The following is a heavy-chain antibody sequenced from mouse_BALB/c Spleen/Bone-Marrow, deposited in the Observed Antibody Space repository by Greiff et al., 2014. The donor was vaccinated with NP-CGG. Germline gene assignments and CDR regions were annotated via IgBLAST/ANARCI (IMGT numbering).Heavy chain of an antibody. V-gene: IGHV5-4*02. CDR3: ARSGEKYGAMDY. J-gene: IGHJ4*01. CDR1: GFIFSDYY. Sequence: DVHLVESGGGLVKPGGSLKLSCTASGFIFSDYYMYWVRQTPEKRLEWVVAISDGGSYTYYPDSVKGRFTISRDNAKNNLYLQMSSLKSEDTAMYYCARSGEKYGAMDYWGQGTSVTVSS. CDR2: ISDGGSYT. D-gene: IGHD1-1*02.